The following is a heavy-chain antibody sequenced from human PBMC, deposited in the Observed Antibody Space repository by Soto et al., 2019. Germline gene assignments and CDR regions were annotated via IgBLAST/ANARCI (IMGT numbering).Heavy chain of an antibody. J-gene: IGHJ5*02. CDR3: AKRPRYCSSTSCYYWFDP. D-gene: IGHD2-2*01. V-gene: IGHV3-23*01. Sequence: PGGSLRLSCAASGFTFSSYAMSWVRQAQGKGLEWVSAISGSGGSTYYADSVKGRFTISRDNSKNTLYLQMNSLRAEDTAVYYCAKRPRYCSSTSCYYWFDPWGEGSLVTVSS. CDR2: ISGSGGST. CDR1: GFTFSSYA.